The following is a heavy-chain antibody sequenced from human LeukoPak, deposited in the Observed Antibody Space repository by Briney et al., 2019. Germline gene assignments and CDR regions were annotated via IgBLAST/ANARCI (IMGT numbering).Heavy chain of an antibody. CDR1: GGSISSYY. J-gene: IGHJ4*02. D-gene: IGHD1-26*01. CDR3: ARGAGSPDSFSTLYYFDY. CDR2: IYYSGST. V-gene: IGHV4-59*01. Sequence: SETLSLTCTVSGGSISSYYWSWIRQPPGKGLEWIGYIYYSGSTYYNPSLKSRVTISVHTSKNQFSLKLSSVTAADTAVYYCARGAGSPDSFSTLYYFDYWGQGTLVTVSS.